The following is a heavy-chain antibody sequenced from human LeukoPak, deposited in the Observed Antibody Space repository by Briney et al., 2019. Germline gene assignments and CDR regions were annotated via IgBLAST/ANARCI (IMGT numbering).Heavy chain of an antibody. Sequence: PGGSLRLSCAASGFTFSSYAMHWVRQAPGKGLEWVSAISGSGGSTYYADSVKGRFTISRDNSKNTLYLQMNSLRAEDTAVYYCARKGLRFLEYFDYWGQGTLVTVSS. J-gene: IGHJ4*02. CDR3: ARKGLRFLEYFDY. CDR1: GFTFSSYA. V-gene: IGHV3-23*01. D-gene: IGHD3-3*01. CDR2: ISGSGGST.